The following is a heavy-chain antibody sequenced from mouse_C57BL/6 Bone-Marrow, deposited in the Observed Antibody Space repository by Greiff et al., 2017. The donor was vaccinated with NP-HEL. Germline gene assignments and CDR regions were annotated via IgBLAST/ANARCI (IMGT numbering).Heavy chain of an antibody. Sequence: EVMLVESGEGLVKPGGSLKLSCAASGFTFSSYAMSWVRQTPEKRLEWVAYISSGGDYIYYADTVKGRFTISRDNARNTLYLQMSSRKSEDTARYYCTRADYGSSYGFYWYFDVWGTGTTVTVSS. D-gene: IGHD1-1*01. J-gene: IGHJ1*03. CDR3: TRADYGSSYGFYWYFDV. V-gene: IGHV5-9-1*02. CDR2: ISSGGDYI. CDR1: GFTFSSYA.